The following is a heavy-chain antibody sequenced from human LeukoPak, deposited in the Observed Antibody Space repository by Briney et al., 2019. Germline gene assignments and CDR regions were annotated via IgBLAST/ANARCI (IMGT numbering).Heavy chain of an antibody. J-gene: IGHJ4*02. D-gene: IGHD6-19*01. CDR3: ARERFGYSSGWFFDY. Sequence: SETLSLTCTVSGGSISSYYWSWIRQPPGKGLEWIGYIYYSGSTNYNPSLKSRVTISVDTSKNQFSLKLSSVTAADTAVYYCARERFGYSSGWFFDYWGQGTLVTVSS. V-gene: IGHV4-59*12. CDR1: GGSISSYY. CDR2: IYYSGST.